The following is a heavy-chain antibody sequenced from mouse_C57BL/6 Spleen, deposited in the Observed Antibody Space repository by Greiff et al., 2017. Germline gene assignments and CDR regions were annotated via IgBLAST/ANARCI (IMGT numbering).Heavy chain of an antibody. J-gene: IGHJ4*01. CDR1: GYSITSGYY. CDR3: ARKNSLAYYASDY. CDR2: ISYDGSN. V-gene: IGHV3-6*01. Sequence: EVQLVESGPGLVKPSQSLSLPCSVTGYSITSGYYWNWIRQFPGNKLEWMGYISYDGSNNYNPSLKNRISITRDTSKNQFFLKLNSVTTEDTATYYCARKNSLAYYASDYWGQGTSVTVSS. D-gene: IGHD6-1*01.